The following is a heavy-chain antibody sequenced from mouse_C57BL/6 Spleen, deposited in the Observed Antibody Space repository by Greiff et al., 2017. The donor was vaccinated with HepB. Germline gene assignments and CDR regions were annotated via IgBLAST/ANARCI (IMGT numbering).Heavy chain of an antibody. Sequence: QVHVKQPGAELVKPGASVKVSCKASGYTFTSYWMHWVKQRPGQGLEWIGRLHPSDSDTNYNQKFKGKATLTVDKSSSTAYMQLSSLTSEDSAVYYCAIARNYVFMDYWGQGTSVTVSS. V-gene: IGHV1-74*01. D-gene: IGHD2-1*01. CDR2: LHPSDSDT. CDR1: GYTFTSYW. CDR3: AIARNYVFMDY. J-gene: IGHJ4*01.